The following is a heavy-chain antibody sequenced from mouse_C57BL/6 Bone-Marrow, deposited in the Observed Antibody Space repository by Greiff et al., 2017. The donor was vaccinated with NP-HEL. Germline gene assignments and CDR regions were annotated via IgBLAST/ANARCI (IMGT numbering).Heavy chain of an antibody. J-gene: IGHJ2*01. CDR1: GYAFTNYL. CDR3: ARRENYDYDENYFDY. V-gene: IGHV1-54*01. Sequence: QVQLKESGAELVRPGTSVKVSCKASGYAFTNYLIEWVKQRPGQGLAWIGVINPGSGGTNYNEKFKGKATLTADKSSSTAYMQLSSLTSEDSAVYFCARRENYDYDENYFDYWGQGTTLTVAS. CDR2: INPGSGGT. D-gene: IGHD2-4*01.